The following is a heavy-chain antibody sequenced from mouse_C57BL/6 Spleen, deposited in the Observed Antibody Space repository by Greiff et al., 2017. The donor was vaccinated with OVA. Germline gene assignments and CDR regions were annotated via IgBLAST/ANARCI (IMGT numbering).Heavy chain of an antibody. D-gene: IGHD4-1*01. V-gene: IGHV1-64*01. CDR2: IHPNSGST. J-gene: IGHJ3*01. CDR3: AVLGRGFAY. CDR1: GYTFTSYW. Sequence: QVQLQQPGAELVKPGASVTLSCKASGYTFTSYWMHWVKQRPGQGLEWIGMIHPNSGSTNYNEKFKSKATLTVDKSSSTAYMQLSSLTSEDSAVYYCAVLGRGFAYWGQGTLVTVSA.